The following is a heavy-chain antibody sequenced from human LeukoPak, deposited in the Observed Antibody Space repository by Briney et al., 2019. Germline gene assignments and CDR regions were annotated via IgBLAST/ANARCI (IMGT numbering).Heavy chain of an antibody. CDR2: INPSGGST. J-gene: IGHJ4*02. V-gene: IGHV1-46*01. Sequence: ASVKVSCKTSGYTFTDYYMHWVRQAPGQGLEWMGIINPSGGSTSYAQKFQGRVTMTRDTSTSTVYMELSSLRSEDTAVYYCARELPDGAALDYWGQGTLVTVSS. CDR3: ARELPDGAALDY. D-gene: IGHD6-13*01. CDR1: GYTFTDYY.